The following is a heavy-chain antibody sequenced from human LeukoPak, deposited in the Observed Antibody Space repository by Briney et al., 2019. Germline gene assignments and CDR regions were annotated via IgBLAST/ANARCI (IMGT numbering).Heavy chain of an antibody. CDR3: ARGRGVRGVTRFYYYGMDV. Sequence: ASVKVSCKASGYTFTSYDINWVRQATGQGLEWMGWMNPNSGNTGYAQKFQGRVTMTRNTSISTAYMELSSLRSEDTAVYYCARGRGVRGVTRFYYYGMDVWGQGTTVTVSS. CDR1: GYTFTSYD. V-gene: IGHV1-8*01. D-gene: IGHD3-10*01. CDR2: MNPNSGNT. J-gene: IGHJ6*02.